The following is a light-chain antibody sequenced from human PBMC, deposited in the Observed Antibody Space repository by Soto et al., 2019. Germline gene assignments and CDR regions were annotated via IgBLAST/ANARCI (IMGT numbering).Light chain of an antibody. CDR3: CSYAGSSTVV. J-gene: IGLJ2*01. V-gene: IGLV2-23*02. CDR1: SSDVGSYNL. Sequence: QSALTQPASVSGSPGQSITISCTGTSSDVGSYNLVSWYQQHPGNAPKLMIYEVSKRPSGVSNRFSGSKSGNTASLTISRLQAEDEDDYYCCSYAGSSTVVFGGGTKVTVL. CDR2: EVS.